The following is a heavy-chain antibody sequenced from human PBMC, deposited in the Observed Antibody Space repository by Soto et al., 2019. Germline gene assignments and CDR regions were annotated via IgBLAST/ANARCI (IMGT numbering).Heavy chain of an antibody. V-gene: IGHV4-34*01. Sequence: SETLSLTCAVYGGSFSNNYWTWFRQPPGKGLEWIGEISPSGTTKYIPSLKSRGTISVNTSRKQFFLKVTSVSAADTAVYYCATSLWFGTQPEIWGPGTLVTVSS. J-gene: IGHJ4*02. CDR2: ISPSGTT. CDR3: ATSLWFGTQPEI. CDR1: GGSFSNNY. D-gene: IGHD3-10*01.